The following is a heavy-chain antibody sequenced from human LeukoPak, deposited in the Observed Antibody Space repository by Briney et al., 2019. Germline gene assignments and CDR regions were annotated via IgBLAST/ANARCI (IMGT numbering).Heavy chain of an antibody. CDR3: ARGGRIVVVPAAIGGWFDP. Sequence: SETLSLTCAVYGGSFSGYYWSWIRQPPGKGLEWIGEINHSGSTNYNPSLKSRVTISVDTSKNQFSLKLSSVTAADTAVYYCARGGRIVVVPAAIGGWFDPWGQGTLGTVSS. CDR1: GGSFSGYY. D-gene: IGHD2-2*02. J-gene: IGHJ5*02. V-gene: IGHV4-34*01. CDR2: INHSGST.